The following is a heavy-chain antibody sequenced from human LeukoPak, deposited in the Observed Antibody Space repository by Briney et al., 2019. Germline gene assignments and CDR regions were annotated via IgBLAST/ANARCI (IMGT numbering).Heavy chain of an antibody. CDR2: IFARGST. D-gene: IGHD6-19*01. CDR1: GGSISNYY. J-gene: IGHJ6*02. Sequence: SETLSLTCTVSGGSISNYYWTWIRQPADRGLEYIGRIFARGSTKYNPSLNPSLKSRVTMSTDTSENQFSLKLSSVTAADTAVYYCASIAVAGIQYYYGMDVWGQGTTVTVSS. CDR3: ASIAVAGIQYYYGMDV. V-gene: IGHV4-4*07.